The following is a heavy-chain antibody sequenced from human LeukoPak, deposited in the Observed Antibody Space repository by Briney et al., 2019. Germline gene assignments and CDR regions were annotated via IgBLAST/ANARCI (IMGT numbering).Heavy chain of an antibody. V-gene: IGHV1-2*02. CDR1: GYTFTGYY. CDR3: ARGGGDLRCGGGDYYYYGMDV. Sequence: ASVKVSCKASGYTFTGYYMHWVRQAPGQGLEWMGWINPNSGGTNYAQKFQGRVTMTRDTSISTAYMELSRLRSDDTAVYYCARGGGDLRCGGGDYYYYGMDVWGQGTTVTVSS. J-gene: IGHJ6*02. CDR2: INPNSGGT. D-gene: IGHD2-15*01.